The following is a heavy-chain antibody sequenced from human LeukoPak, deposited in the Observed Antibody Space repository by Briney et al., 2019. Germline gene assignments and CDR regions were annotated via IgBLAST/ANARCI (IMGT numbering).Heavy chain of an antibody. D-gene: IGHD5-12*01. CDR2: INAYNGNT. J-gene: IGHJ4*02. Sequence: ASVKVSCKASGYTFTTYHLNWVRQAPGQGLEWMGRINAYNGNTNYEQKLQGRVIMTTDTSTSTVYMELRSLRSDDTAVYYCARSGYSGNDYARGDYWGQGTLVTVSS. CDR3: ARSGYSGNDYARGDY. V-gene: IGHV1-18*01. CDR1: GYTFTTYH.